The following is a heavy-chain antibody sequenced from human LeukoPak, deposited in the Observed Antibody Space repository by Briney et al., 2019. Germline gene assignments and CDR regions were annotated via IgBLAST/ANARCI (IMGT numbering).Heavy chain of an antibody. D-gene: IGHD3-3*01. CDR3: ARGRYYFDY. J-gene: IGHJ4*02. CDR2: ISYDGSNK. V-gene: IGHV3-30*14. CDR1: GFTFSSYA. Sequence: QPGGSLRLSCAASGFTFSSYAMHWVRQAPGKGLEWVAVISYDGSNKYYADSVKGRFTISRDNSKNTLYLQMNSLRAEDTAVYYCARGRYYFDYWGQGTLVTVSS.